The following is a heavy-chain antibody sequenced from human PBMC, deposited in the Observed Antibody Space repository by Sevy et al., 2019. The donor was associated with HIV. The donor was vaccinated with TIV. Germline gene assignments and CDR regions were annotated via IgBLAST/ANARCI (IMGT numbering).Heavy chain of an antibody. Sequence: ASVKVSCKASGFTFTSSAVQWVRQARGQRLEWIGWIVAGSGNTNYAQKFQERVTITRDMSTCTAYMELSSLRSEDTAVYYCAADYYASGSYSGYFDYWGQGTLVTVSS. CDR3: AADYYASGSYSGYFDY. CDR2: IVAGSGNT. V-gene: IGHV1-58*01. CDR1: GFTFTSSA. D-gene: IGHD3-10*01. J-gene: IGHJ4*02.